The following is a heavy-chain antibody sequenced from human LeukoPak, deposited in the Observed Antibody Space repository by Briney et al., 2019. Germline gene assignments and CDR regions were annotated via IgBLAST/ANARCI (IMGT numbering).Heavy chain of an antibody. CDR1: GYNFITYW. V-gene: IGHV5-51*01. CDR3: ARRTSAYMDY. D-gene: IGHD3-16*01. J-gene: IGHJ4*02. CDR2: IYPGDSDT. Sequence: GDSLKISCKGSGYNFITYWSGWVRQLPGKGLELMGIIYPGDSDTRYSPSFQGQVTISADKSISTAYLQWSSLKASDTAMYYCARRTSAYMDYWGQGTLVTVSS.